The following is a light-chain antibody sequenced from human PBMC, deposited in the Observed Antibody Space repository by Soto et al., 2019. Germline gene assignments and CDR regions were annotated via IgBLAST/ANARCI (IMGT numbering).Light chain of an antibody. CDR3: LQHNSYPLT. CDR2: AAS. Sequence: IQMTQSPSSLSASVVDRVTISCRASQGIGNALGWYQQKPGKAPKRLIYAASSLHSGVPSRFSGSGSGTEFTLTITRLQPDDFATYYCLQHNSYPLTFGGGTKVDI. CDR1: QGIGNA. J-gene: IGKJ4*01. V-gene: IGKV1-17*01.